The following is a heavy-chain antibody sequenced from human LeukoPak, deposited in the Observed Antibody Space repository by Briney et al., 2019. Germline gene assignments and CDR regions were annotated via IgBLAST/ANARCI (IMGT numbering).Heavy chain of an antibody. J-gene: IGHJ6*03. CDR2: ISAYNGNT. Sequence: ASVKVPCKASGYTFTSYGISWVRQAPGQGLEWMGWISAYNGNTNYAQKLQGRVTMTTDTSTSTAYMELRSLRSDDTAVYYCARDTSGSGSLYYYYYYYMDVWGKGTTVTVSS. D-gene: IGHD3-10*01. V-gene: IGHV1-18*01. CDR1: GYTFTSYG. CDR3: ARDTSGSGSLYYYYYYYMDV.